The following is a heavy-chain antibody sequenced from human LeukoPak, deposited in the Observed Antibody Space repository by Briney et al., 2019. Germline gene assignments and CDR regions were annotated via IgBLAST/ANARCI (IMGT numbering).Heavy chain of an antibody. CDR2: INPNSGGI. CDR1: GYTFTGYY. V-gene: IGHV1-2*06. J-gene: IGHJ6*02. CDR3: AREKLRQSGMDV. D-gene: IGHD1-7*01. Sequence: ASVKVSCKASGYTFTGYYIHWVRQVPGQGLEWMGRINPNSGGINYAQKFQGRVTMTRDTSTSTAYMELSRLRSDDTAVYYCAREKLRQSGMDVWGQGTTVTVSS.